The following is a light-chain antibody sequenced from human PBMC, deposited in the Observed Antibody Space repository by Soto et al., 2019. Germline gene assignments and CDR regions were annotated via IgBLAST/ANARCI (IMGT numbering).Light chain of an antibody. J-gene: IGKJ1*01. V-gene: IGKV1-5*03. CDR2: KAS. CDR1: QTINRW. Sequence: DIQMTQSPSTLSASVGDRVTITCRASQTINRWLAWYQQKPGEVPKLLIYKASVLESGVPSRFSCSGSGTEFTLTISRLQPEDVATYYCQHCSFGQGTKV. CDR3: QHCS.